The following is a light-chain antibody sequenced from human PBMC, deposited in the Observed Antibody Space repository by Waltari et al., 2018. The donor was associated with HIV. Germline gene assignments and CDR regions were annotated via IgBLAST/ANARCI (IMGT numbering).Light chain of an antibody. J-gene: IGKJ1*01. Sequence: DIQMTQSPSTLSASVGDRVTITCRASQSISSWLAWHQQKPGKAPKLLIYKASSLKSGVPSRFSGSGSGTEFTLTISSLQPDDFATYYCQQYNSYSVTFGQGTKVEIK. V-gene: IGKV1-5*03. CDR2: KAS. CDR1: QSISSW. CDR3: QQYNSYSVT.